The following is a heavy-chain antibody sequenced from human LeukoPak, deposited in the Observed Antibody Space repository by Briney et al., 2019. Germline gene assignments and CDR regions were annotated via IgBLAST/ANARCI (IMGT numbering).Heavy chain of an antibody. D-gene: IGHD1-26*01. J-gene: IGHJ4*02. V-gene: IGHV1-18*01. Sequence: GSVKVSCKASGYTFTSYGISWVRQAPGQGLGWMGWISAYNGNTNYAQKLQGRVTMTTDTSTSTAYMELRSLRSDDTAVYYCALSGSYAPFDYWGQGTLVTVSS. CDR1: GYTFTSYG. CDR2: ISAYNGNT. CDR3: ALSGSYAPFDY.